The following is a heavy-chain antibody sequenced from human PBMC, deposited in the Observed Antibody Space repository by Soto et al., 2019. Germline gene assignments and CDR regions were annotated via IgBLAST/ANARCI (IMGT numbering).Heavy chain of an antibody. CDR1: GFSFSAHG. Sequence: QVQLVESGGGVVRPGTSLRLSCAATGFSFSAHGMHWVRQAPGKGLEWLAVINDGSEEGYADSVRGRFTISRDNARNILYVQMDNLRAEDSAIYYCARDDLFVDNGLDHWGQGTLVTVSS. V-gene: IGHV3-33*01. CDR3: ARDDLFVDNGLDH. J-gene: IGHJ4*02. CDR2: INDGSEE. D-gene: IGHD1-1*01.